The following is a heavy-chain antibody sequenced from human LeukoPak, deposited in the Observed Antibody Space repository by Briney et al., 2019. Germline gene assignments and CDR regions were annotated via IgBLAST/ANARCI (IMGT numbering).Heavy chain of an antibody. V-gene: IGHV3-23*01. CDR2: IGGTVPTR. D-gene: IGHD3-10*01. CDR3: AKDPQKGRFSYYVDY. Sequence: GGSLRLSCAASGFTFSTYTMSWVRQAPGGGLEWVSGIGGTVPTRYYAKSVKGRFTISRDNSKNTVYLQMNNLRPEDTAVYYCAKDPQKGRFSYYVDYWGQGTLVIVSS. CDR1: GFTFSTYT. J-gene: IGHJ4*02.